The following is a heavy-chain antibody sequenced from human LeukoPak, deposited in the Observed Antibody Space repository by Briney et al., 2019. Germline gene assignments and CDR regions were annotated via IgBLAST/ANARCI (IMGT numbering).Heavy chain of an antibody. D-gene: IGHD3-22*01. CDR1: GDSITTDY. CDR2: IYVRGIG. J-gene: IGHJ5*02. V-gene: IGHV4-4*07. Sequence: PSETLSLTCTVSGDSITTDYWAWIRQPAGKGLEWIGRIYVRGIGDYNPSLKSRVSMSGDTSKNQLSLRLSSVTAADTAVYYCARVFTLYDSSGYYFFVFDPWGQGTLVTVSS. CDR3: ARVFTLYDSSGYYFFVFDP.